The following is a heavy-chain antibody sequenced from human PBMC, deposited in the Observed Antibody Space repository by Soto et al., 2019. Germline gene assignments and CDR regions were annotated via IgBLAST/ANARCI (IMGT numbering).Heavy chain of an antibody. J-gene: IGHJ6*02. CDR2: IIPIFGTA. V-gene: IGHV1-69*01. CDR1: GGTFSSYA. D-gene: IGHD3-10*01. CDR3: ASKWFGELSPDIYGMDV. Sequence: QVQLVQSGAEVKKPGSSVKVSCKASGGTFSSYAISWVRQAPGQGLEWMRGIIPIFGTANYAQKFQGRVTITADEYTSTAYMELSSLRSEDTAVYYRASKWFGELSPDIYGMDVRGQGATVTVSS.